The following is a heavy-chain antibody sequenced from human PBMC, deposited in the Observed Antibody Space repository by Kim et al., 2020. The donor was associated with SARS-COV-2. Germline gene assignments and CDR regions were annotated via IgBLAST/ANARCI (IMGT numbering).Heavy chain of an antibody. D-gene: IGHD3-22*01. CDR1: GFTFSSYG. V-gene: IGHV3-30*18. CDR3: AKDLGSSGYYLRDYYGMDV. J-gene: IGHJ6*02. Sequence: GSLRLSCAASGFTFSSYGMHWVRQAPGKGLEWVAVISYDGSNKYYADSVKGRFTISRDNSKNTLYLQMNSLRAEDTAVYYCAKDLGSSGYYLRDYYGMDVWGQGTTVTVAS. CDR2: ISYDGSNK.